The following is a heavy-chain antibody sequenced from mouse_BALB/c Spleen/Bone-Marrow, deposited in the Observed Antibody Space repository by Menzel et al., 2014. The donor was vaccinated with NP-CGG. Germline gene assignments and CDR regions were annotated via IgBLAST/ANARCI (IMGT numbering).Heavy chain of an antibody. V-gene: IGHV1-9*01. CDR2: ILPGSGNT. CDR3: TRQGFAC. CDR1: GYTFSSYW. Sequence: QVQLKQSGPELMKPGASVKISCKATGYTFSSYWIEWVKQRPGHGLEWIGEILPGSGNTHYNEKFKGKATFTADTSSNTAYMQLSSLTSEDSAVYYCTRQGFACWGQATLVTVSA. J-gene: IGHJ3*01.